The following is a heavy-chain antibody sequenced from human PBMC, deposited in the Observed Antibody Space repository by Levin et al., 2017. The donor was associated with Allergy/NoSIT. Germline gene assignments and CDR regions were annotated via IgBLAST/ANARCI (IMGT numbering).Heavy chain of an antibody. CDR1: GFTFSSYA. J-gene: IGHJ4*02. V-gene: IGHV3-23*01. CDR3: AKDTWQQLAEYFDY. CDR2: ISGSGSSA. D-gene: IGHD6-13*01. Sequence: ASVKVSCAASGFTFSSYAMSWVRQAPGKGLEWVSGISGSGSSAHYADSVKGRFTISRDNSKNTLFLQMNRLRAGDTAVYYCAKDTWQQLAEYFDYWGQGSLVTVSS.